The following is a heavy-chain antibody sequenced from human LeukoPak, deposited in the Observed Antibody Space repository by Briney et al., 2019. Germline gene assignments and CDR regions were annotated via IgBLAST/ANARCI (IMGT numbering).Heavy chain of an antibody. V-gene: IGHV4-34*08. J-gene: IGHJ5*02. Sequence: SETLSLTCAVYGWTFSCYYWSWIRQPPGKGLDWVGDINHSGSSNYNPPPRSRVTISVDTSQNQLPLKLATVQPADTAVDYCARRDSSGYYLGSWGQGTLVTVSS. D-gene: IGHD3-22*01. CDR1: GWTFSCYY. CDR2: INHSGSS. CDR3: ARRDSSGYYLGS.